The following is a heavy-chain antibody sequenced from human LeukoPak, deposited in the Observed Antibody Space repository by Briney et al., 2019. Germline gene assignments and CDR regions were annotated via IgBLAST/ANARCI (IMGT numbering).Heavy chain of an antibody. CDR1: GGSISSYY. CDR3: ARPSAAGTAVGWYFDL. CDR2: IYYSGST. V-gene: IGHV4-59*08. Sequence: SETLSLTCTVSGGSISSYYWSWIRQPAGKGLEWIGRIYYSGSTNYNPSLKSRVTISVDTSKNQFSLKLSSVTAADTAVYYCARPSAAGTAVGWYFDLWGRGTLVTVSS. J-gene: IGHJ2*01. D-gene: IGHD6-19*01.